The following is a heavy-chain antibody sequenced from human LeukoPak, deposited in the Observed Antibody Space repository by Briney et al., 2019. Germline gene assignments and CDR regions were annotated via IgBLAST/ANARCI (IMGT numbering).Heavy chain of an antibody. CDR1: GFTLSSNY. J-gene: IGHJ3*02. CDR2: SYSGRST. D-gene: IGHD2/OR15-2a*01. V-gene: IGHV3-66*02. CDR3: ARAYLKAAFDI. Sequence: GGSLRLSCAASGFTLSSNYMSWVRQAPGKGLERGSVSYSGRSTYYADSVKGRFTISRDNCKTTLSLQMNTLTAEDPAVYYCARAYLKAAFDIWGQGTMVTASS.